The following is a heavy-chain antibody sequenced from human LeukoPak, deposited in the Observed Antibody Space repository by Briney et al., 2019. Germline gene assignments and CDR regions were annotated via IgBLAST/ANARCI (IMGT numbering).Heavy chain of an antibody. CDR2: VYYTGST. Sequence: SETLSLTCTVSGGSISSYYWSWIRQPPGKGLEWIGYVYYTGSTSYNPSLKSRVTISVDTSKNQFSLNLKSVTAADTAVYYCARDLHLGWYGFDYWGQGILVTVSS. D-gene: IGHD6-19*01. V-gene: IGHV4-59*01. CDR1: GGSISSYY. CDR3: ARDLHLGWYGFDY. J-gene: IGHJ4*02.